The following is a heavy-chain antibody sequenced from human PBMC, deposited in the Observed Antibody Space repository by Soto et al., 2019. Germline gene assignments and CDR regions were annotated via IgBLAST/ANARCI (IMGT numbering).Heavy chain of an antibody. CDR2: IYDSGST. CDR1: GGSISSGDYY. J-gene: IGHJ5*02. CDR3: ASIYDSSGYYYGNNWFDP. Sequence: PSETLSLTCSVSGGSISSGDYYWSWIRQHPGKGLEWIGYIYDSGSTYYNPSLKSRVTISVDTSKNQFSLKLSSVTAADTAVYYCASIYDSSGYYYGNNWFDPWGQGTLVTVSS. D-gene: IGHD3-22*01. V-gene: IGHV4-31*03.